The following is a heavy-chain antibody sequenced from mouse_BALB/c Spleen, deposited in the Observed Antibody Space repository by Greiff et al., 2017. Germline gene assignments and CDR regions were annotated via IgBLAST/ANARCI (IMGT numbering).Heavy chain of an antibody. D-gene: IGHD2-1*01. Sequence: QVQLQQSGAELVKPGASVKMSCKASGYTFTRYWINWVKQRPGQGLEWIGDIYPGRGITYYNEKFKSKATLTLNTSSSTAYMQLSSRTSEDSAVYYCSRNYGNSFDYWGQGTTLTVSS. CDR1: GYTFTRYW. CDR2: IYPGRGIT. V-gene: IGHV1-55*01. J-gene: IGHJ2*01. CDR3: SRNYGNSFDY.